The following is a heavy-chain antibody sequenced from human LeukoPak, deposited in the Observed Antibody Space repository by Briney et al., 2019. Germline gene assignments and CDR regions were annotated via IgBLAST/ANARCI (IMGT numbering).Heavy chain of an antibody. Sequence: ASVKVSCKASGYTFTSYDINWVRQATGQGLEWMGWMNPNSGNTGYAQKFQGRVTITRNTSISTAYMELSSLRSEDTAVYYCATPDPEYKASPYYFDYWGQGTLVTVSS. CDR2: MNPNSGNT. D-gene: IGHD6-6*01. J-gene: IGHJ4*02. V-gene: IGHV1-8*01. CDR1: GYTFTSYD. CDR3: ATPDPEYKASPYYFDY.